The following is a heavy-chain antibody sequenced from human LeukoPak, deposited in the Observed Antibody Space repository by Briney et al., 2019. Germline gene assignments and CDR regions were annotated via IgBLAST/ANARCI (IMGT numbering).Heavy chain of an antibody. CDR1: GGSFSGYY. CDR2: IHYSGST. J-gene: IGHJ4*02. Sequence: SETLSLTCAVYGGSFSGYYWSWIRQPPGKGLEWIGYIHYSGSTNYNPSLKSRVTISVDTSKNKFSLKLSSVTAADTAVYYCARREDSGSRGYYGLWGQGTLVTVSS. D-gene: IGHD3-22*01. V-gene: IGHV4-59*08. CDR3: ARREDSGSRGYYGL.